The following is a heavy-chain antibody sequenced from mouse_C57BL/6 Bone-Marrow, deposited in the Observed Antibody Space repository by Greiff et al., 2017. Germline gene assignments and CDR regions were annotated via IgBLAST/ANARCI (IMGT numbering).Heavy chain of an antibody. J-gene: IGHJ1*03. CDR1: GYAFTNYL. Sequence: QVQLKESGAELVRPGTSVKVSCKASGYAFTNYLIEWVKQRPGQGLEWIGVINPGSGGTNYNEKFKGKATLTADKSSSTAYMQLSSLTSEDSAVYFCASGSSSNWYFDVWGTGTTVTGSS. CDR2: INPGSGGT. CDR3: ASGSSSNWYFDV. D-gene: IGHD1-1*01. V-gene: IGHV1-54*01.